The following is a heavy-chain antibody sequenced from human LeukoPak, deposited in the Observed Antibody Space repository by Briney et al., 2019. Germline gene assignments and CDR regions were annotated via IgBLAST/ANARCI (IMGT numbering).Heavy chain of an antibody. J-gene: IGHJ5*02. CDR2: IYHSGST. CDR1: GGSISSGGYS. V-gene: IGHV4-30-2*01. Sequence: PSETLSLTCAVSGGSISSGGYSWSWIQQPPGKGLEWIGYIYHSGSTYYNPSLKSRVTISVDRSKNQFSLKLSSVTAADTAVYYCARSSYWFDPWGQGTLVTVSS. CDR3: ARSSYWFDP. D-gene: IGHD6-6*01.